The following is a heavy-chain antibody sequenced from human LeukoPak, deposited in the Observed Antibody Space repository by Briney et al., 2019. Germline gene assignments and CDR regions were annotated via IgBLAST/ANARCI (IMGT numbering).Heavy chain of an antibody. Sequence: SVKVSCKASGYTFTGYYMHWVRQAPGQGLEWMGGIIPIFGTANYAQKFQGRVTITADESTSTAYMELSSLRSEDTAVYYCAREWYGQAFDIWGQGTMVTVSS. CDR3: AREWYGQAFDI. CDR1: GYTFTGYY. CDR2: IIPIFGTA. J-gene: IGHJ3*02. V-gene: IGHV1-69*13. D-gene: IGHD2-15*01.